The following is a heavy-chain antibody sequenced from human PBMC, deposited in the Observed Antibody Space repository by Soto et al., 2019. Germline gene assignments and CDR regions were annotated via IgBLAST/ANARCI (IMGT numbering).Heavy chain of an antibody. CDR3: ASSYGSGYRAFDY. J-gene: IGHJ4*02. CDR1: GDTFNFYS. D-gene: IGHD3-10*01. V-gene: IGHV1-69*02. Sequence: QVQLVQSGAEVKRPGSSVKVSCKASGDTFNFYSIYWVRQAPGVGLEWVGRVNPILSMSNYAQRFQGRVTMTADKSTSTAYMELRSLLSEDTAIYYCASSYGSGYRAFDYRGQGALVTVSS. CDR2: VNPILSMS.